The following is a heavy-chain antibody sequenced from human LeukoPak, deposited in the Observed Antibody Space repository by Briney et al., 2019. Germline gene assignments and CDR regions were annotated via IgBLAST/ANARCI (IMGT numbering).Heavy chain of an antibody. CDR2: INQDGSGE. CDR1: GFTFTRYW. D-gene: IGHD6-6*01. CDR3: SNGIYSSSY. V-gene: IGHV3-7*01. J-gene: IGHJ4*02. Sequence: GGSLRLSCAASGFTFTRYWMAWVRQAPGKELEWISNINQDGSGEYYVDSVRGRFTASRDNAKNSLYLQMNYLRADDTAVYYCSNGIYSSSYWGQGTLVTVSS.